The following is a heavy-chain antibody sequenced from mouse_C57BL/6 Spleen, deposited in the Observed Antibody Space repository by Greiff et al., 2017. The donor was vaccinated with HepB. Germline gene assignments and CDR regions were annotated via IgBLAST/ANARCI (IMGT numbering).Heavy chain of an antibody. V-gene: IGHV1-52*01. J-gene: IGHJ3*01. CDR3: AREDGYFSFAY. CDR1: GYTFTSYW. CDR2: IDPSDSET. Sequence: VQLQQPGAELVRPGSSVKLSCKASGYTFTSYWMHWVKQRPIQGLEWIGNIDPSDSETHYNEKFKVKATLTVDKSSSTAYMQLSSLTSEDSAVYYCAREDGYFSFAYWGQGTLVTVSA. D-gene: IGHD2-3*01.